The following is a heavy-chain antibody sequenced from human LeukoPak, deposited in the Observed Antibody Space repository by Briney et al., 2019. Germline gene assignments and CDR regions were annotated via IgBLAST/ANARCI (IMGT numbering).Heavy chain of an antibody. Sequence: GGSLRLSCAASGFTFSSYAMSWVRQAPGKGLEWVSAISGSGGSTYYADSVKGRFTISRDNSKNTLYLQMNSLRAEDTAVYYCAKSRDRPYSSGYYYRAFDIWGQGTMVTVSS. J-gene: IGHJ3*02. CDR3: AKSRDRPYSSGYYYRAFDI. V-gene: IGHV3-23*01. D-gene: IGHD3-22*01. CDR1: GFTFSSYA. CDR2: ISGSGGST.